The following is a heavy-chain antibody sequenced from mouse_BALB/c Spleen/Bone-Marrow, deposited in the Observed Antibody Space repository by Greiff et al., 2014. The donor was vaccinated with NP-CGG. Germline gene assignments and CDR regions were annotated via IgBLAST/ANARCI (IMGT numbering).Heavy chain of an antibody. CDR2: IDPAKGET. J-gene: IGHJ4*01. CDR1: GFNIKDTY. D-gene: IGHD2-5*01. CDR3: ARTGSNHYYAMDY. Sequence: VQLKQSGAELVKPGASVKLSCTASGFNIKDTYMHWVKQRPEQGLEWIGRIDPAKGETKPVPRFQGKATITADTSSNTAYLHLGRLTSEDTAVYYCARTGSNHYYAMDYWGQGISVTVSS. V-gene: IGHV14-3*02.